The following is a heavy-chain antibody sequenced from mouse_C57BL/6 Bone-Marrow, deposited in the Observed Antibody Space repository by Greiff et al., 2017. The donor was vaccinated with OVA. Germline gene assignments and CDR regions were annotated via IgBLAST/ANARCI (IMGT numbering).Heavy chain of an antibody. D-gene: IGHD1-1*01. J-gene: IGHJ3*01. Sequence: EVQLQQSGPELVKPGASVKISCKASGYTFTDYYMNWVKQSPGKSLEWIGDINPNNGGTSYNQKFKGKATLTVDKSSSTAYMELRSLTSEDTAVYYCARADRYYYGSSYPWFAYWGQGTLVTVSA. CDR2: INPNNGGT. CDR3: ARADRYYYGSSYPWFAY. CDR1: GYTFTDYY. V-gene: IGHV1-26*01.